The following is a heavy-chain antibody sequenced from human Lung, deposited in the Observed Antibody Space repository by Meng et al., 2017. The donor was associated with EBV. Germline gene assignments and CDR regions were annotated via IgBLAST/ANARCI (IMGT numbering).Heavy chain of an antibody. V-gene: IGHV3-73*02. CDR2: IRSKANNYAT. D-gene: IGHD3-10*01. Sequence: VELVESGGGLAQPGGSLKLFCSASGFTFSGSAMHRVRQASGKGLEWVGRIRSKANNYATSFGASVEGRFTISRDDSNNTAYLQMNSLKTEDTAVYYCTSRSYWGQGTLVTVSS. J-gene: IGHJ4*02. CDR1: GFTFSGSA. CDR3: TSRSY.